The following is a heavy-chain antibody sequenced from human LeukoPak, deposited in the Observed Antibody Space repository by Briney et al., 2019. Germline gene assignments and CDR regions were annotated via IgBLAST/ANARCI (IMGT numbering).Heavy chain of an antibody. CDR1: GGSFSGYY. J-gene: IGHJ5*02. Sequence: SETLSLTCAVYGGSFSGYYWSWIRQPPGKGLEWIGEINHSGSTNYNPSLKSRVTISVDTSKNQFSLKLSSVTAADTAVYYCARHRRGSGSYYTRPYWFDPWGQGTLVTVSS. V-gene: IGHV4-34*01. D-gene: IGHD3-10*01. CDR2: INHSGST. CDR3: ARHRRGSGSYYTRPYWFDP.